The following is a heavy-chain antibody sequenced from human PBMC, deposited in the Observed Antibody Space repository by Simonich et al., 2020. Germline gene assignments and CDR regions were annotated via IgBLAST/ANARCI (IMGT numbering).Heavy chain of an antibody. CDR1: GGSFSGYY. CDR2: INHSGST. D-gene: IGHD1-1*01. V-gene: IGHV4-34*01. J-gene: IGHJ3*02. CDR3: ARGKGWKNAFDI. Sequence: QVQLQQWCAGLLKPSETLSLTCAVYGGSFSGYYWSWIRQPPGKGLGWIGEINHSGSTNYNPSLKSRVTISVDTSKNQFSLKLSSVTAADTAVYYCARGKGWKNAFDIWGQGTMVTVSS.